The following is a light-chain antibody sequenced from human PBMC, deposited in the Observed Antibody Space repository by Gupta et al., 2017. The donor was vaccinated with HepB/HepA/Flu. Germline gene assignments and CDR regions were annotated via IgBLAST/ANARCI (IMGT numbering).Light chain of an antibody. V-gene: IGLV2-18*02. Sequence: QSALTQPPSVSGSPGQSVTISCTGTSSDIGNSDRVSWYQRPPGTAPKLIIYEVSYRPSGVPDRFSGSKSDNTASLTISGLQAEDEGDYYCNSLTTSSTYVLFGGGTKLTVL. J-gene: IGLJ2*01. CDR3: NSLTTSSTYVL. CDR2: EVS. CDR1: SSDIGNSDR.